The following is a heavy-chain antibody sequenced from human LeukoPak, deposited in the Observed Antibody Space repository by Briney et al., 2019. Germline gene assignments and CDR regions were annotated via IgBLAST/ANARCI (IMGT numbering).Heavy chain of an antibody. D-gene: IGHD3-3*01. CDR1: GGSISSGDYY. V-gene: IGHV4-30-4*08. CDR3: AREDAAWSGYTRDAFDI. Sequence: TLSLTCTVSGGSISSGDYYWSWIRQPPGKGLEWIGYIYYSGSTYYNPSPKSRVTISVDTSKNQFSLKLSSVTAADTAVYYCAREDAAWSGYTRDAFDIWGQGTMVTVSS. CDR2: IYYSGST. J-gene: IGHJ3*02.